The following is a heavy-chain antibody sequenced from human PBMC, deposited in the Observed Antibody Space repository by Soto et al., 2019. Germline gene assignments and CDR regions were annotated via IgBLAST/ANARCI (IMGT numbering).Heavy chain of an antibody. Sequence: SETLSLTCSVSGYSVTSSDYYWTWIRQPPGKGLEWIGYIYSSGSTNYNPSLKSRVTISLDTSGNQFSLKLTSVTAADTAVYYCARDIRGYSRAFDYWGQGTLVTVSS. CDR1: GYSVTSSDYY. J-gene: IGHJ4*02. CDR2: IYSSGST. CDR3: ARDIRGYSRAFDY. D-gene: IGHD5-18*01. V-gene: IGHV4-61*08.